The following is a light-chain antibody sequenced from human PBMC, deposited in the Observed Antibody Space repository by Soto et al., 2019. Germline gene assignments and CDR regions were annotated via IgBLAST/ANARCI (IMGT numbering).Light chain of an antibody. CDR2: AAS. CDR3: QQYYSYSGT. V-gene: IGKV1-6*01. J-gene: IGKJ1*01. Sequence: AIQMTQSPSSLSASVGGRVTITCRASQGIRNDLGWYQQKPGKAPKLLIYAASSLQSGVPSRFSGSGSGTDFTLTISSLQPEDFATYYCQQYYSYSGTFGQGTKVDIK. CDR1: QGIRND.